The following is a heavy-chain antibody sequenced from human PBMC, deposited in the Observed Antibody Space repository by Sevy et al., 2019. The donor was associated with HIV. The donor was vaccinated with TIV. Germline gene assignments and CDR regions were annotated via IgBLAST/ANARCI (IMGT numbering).Heavy chain of an antibody. V-gene: IGHV3-74*01. Sequence: GGSLRLSCAASGLTLTNYWMHWVRQAPGKGLVWVSHINTDGKMTRYADFVKGRFTISRENAKNTLYLQMNSLRDEDMAVYYCARGSRGTFGYWGQGTLITVSS. D-gene: IGHD1-26*01. CDR3: ARGSRGTFGY. CDR1: GLTLTNYW. J-gene: IGHJ4*02. CDR2: INTDGKMT.